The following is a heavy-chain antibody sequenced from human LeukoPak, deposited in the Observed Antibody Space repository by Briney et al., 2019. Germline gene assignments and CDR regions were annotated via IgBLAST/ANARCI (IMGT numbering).Heavy chain of an antibody. CDR1: GFTFDDFA. CDR3: AKGVRITMVRGAFDI. J-gene: IGHJ3*02. V-gene: IGHV3-9*01. CDR2: ISWNSGNI. Sequence: GGSLRLSCAASGFTFDDFAMHWVRQAPGKGLEWVSGISWNSGNIGYADSVKGRFTISRDNAKNSLYLQMNSLRAEDTAVYYCAKGVRITMVRGAFDIWGQGTMVTVSS. D-gene: IGHD3-10*01.